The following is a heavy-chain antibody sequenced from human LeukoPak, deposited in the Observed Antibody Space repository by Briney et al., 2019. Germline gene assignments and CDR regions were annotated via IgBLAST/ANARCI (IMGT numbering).Heavy chain of an antibody. V-gene: IGHV3-23*01. Sequence: GGSLRLSCAASGFTFSTYAMNWVRRAPGKGLEWVSAIRGSDGSTYYADSVKGRFTISRDNSKNTLYLQMNSLRAEDTAVYYCAKSLLGYSYGKLDYWGQGTLVTASS. J-gene: IGHJ4*02. D-gene: IGHD5-18*01. CDR2: IRGSDGST. CDR1: GFTFSTYA. CDR3: AKSLLGYSYGKLDY.